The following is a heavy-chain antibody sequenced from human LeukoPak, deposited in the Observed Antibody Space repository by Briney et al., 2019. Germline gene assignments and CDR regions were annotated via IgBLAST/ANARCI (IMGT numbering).Heavy chain of an antibody. V-gene: IGHV1-18*01. D-gene: IGHD6-13*01. CDR1: GYTFTSYG. CDR3: AALGLYSSSWYGMDV. Sequence: SVKVSCKASGYTFTSYGISWVRHAPGQGLEWMGWSSAYNGNTHYAQNLQGRDTMTTDTSTSTAYMELRSLRSDDTAVYYCAALGLYSSSWYGMDVWGQGTTVTVSS. J-gene: IGHJ6*02. CDR2: SSAYNGNT.